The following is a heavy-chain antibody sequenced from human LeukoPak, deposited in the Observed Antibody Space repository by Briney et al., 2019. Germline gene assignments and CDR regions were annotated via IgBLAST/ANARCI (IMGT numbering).Heavy chain of an antibody. V-gene: IGHV1-2*02. J-gene: IGHJ5*02. CDR2: INPNNGGT. D-gene: IGHD3-9*01. CDR1: GYTFTGYY. Sequence: ASVKVSCKASGYTFTGYYMHWVRQAPGQGLEWMGWINPNNGGTKYVQKFQGRVTMTRDTSISTAYMQLSRLRSDDTAVYYCARKYDILTGKGNWFDPWGQGTLVTVSS. CDR3: ARKYDILTGKGNWFDP.